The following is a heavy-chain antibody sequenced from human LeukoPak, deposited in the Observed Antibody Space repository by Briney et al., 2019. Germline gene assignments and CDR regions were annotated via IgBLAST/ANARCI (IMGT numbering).Heavy chain of an antibody. J-gene: IGHJ4*02. CDR3: ARGTRYCSSTSCPNPFDY. Sequence: SVKVSCKASGYTFTSYDINWVRQATGQGLEWMGWMNPNSGNTGYAQKFQGRVTMTRSTSISTAYMELSSLRSEDTAVYYCARGTRYCSSTSCPNPFDYWGQGTLVTVSS. D-gene: IGHD2-2*01. CDR2: MNPNSGNT. V-gene: IGHV1-8*01. CDR1: GYTFTSYD.